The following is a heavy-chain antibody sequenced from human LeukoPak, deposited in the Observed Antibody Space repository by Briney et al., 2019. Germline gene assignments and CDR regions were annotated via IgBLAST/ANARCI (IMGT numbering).Heavy chain of an antibody. CDR3: AGSARGGSYYPLDY. V-gene: IGHV3-23*01. J-gene: IGHJ4*02. D-gene: IGHD1-26*01. CDR1: GFTFSSYA. CDR2: ISGSGGST. Sequence: GGSLRLSCAASGFTFSSYAMSWVRQAPGKGLEWVSAISGSGGSTYYADSVKGRFTISRDNSKNTLYLQMNSLRAEDTAVYYCAGSARGGSYYPLDYWGQGTLVTVSS.